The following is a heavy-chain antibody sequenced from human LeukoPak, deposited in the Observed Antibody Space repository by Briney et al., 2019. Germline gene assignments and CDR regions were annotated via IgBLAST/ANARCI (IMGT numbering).Heavy chain of an antibody. CDR2: ISAYNGNT. CDR1: GYTFTSYG. D-gene: IGHD5-18*01. Sequence: ASVKVSCKASGYTFTSYGISWVRQAPGQGLEWMGWISAYNGNTDYAQKFQGRVTMTTDTSTNTAYMDLRSLRSDDTAVYYGATSNHVAPALGYFGSWGQGTLVTVSS. CDR3: ATSNHVAPALGYFGS. J-gene: IGHJ4*02. V-gene: IGHV1-18*01.